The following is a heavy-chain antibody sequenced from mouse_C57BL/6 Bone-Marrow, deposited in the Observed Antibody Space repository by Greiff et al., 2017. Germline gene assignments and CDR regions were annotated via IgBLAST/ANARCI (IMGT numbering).Heavy chain of an antibody. V-gene: IGHV1-81*01. CDR1: GYTFTSYG. D-gene: IGHD3-2*02. CDR3: ARWGEQLRHFDY. CDR2: IYPRSGNT. Sequence: VQLQQSGAELARPGASVKLSCKASGYTFTSYGISWVKQRTGQGLEWIGEIYPRSGNTYYNEKFTGKATLTADKSSSTAYMEIRSLTSEDSAVDCCARWGEQLRHFDYWGQGTTLTVSS. J-gene: IGHJ2*01.